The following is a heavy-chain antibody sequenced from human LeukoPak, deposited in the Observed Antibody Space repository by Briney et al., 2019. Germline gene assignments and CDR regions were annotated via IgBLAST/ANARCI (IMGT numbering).Heavy chain of an antibody. CDR3: ARDQHYATDY. D-gene: IGHD2-2*01. J-gene: IGHJ4*02. CDR1: RYRFTSYN. CDR2: VSGSGVNT. Sequence: ASVKVSCKASRYRFTSYNIQWVRQAPGQGLEWMGMVSGSGVNTKYAQKFRDRVTMTSDTSTSTVYMELSSLMSDDTAVYYCARDQHYATDYWGQGTLVTV. V-gene: IGHV1-46*03.